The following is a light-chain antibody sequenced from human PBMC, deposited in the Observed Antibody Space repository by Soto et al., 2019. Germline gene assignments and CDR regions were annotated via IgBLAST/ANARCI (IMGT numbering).Light chain of an antibody. CDR1: SGHSSYA. J-gene: IGLJ2*01. Sequence: QPVLTQSPSASASLGASVKLTCTLSSGHSSYAIAWHQQQPEKGPRYLMKLNTDGSHSKGDGIPDRFSGSTSGAECYLTISSLQSEDEADYSCQTWGTGIGVFGGGTKVTVL. CDR2: LNTDGSH. V-gene: IGLV4-69*01. CDR3: QTWGTGIGV.